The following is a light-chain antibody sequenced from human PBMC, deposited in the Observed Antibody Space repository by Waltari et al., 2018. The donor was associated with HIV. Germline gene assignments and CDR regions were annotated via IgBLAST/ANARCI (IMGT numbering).Light chain of an antibody. CDR3: QQSYSIPYT. V-gene: IGKV1-39*01. CDR2: AAS. Sequence: DIQMTQPPYSLSASVGDRVTITCRASQSISSNLNWYQQKPGKAPKLLIYAASSLQSGVPSRFSGSGSGTDFTLTISSLQPEDFATYYCQQSYSIPYTFGQGTKLEIK. CDR1: QSISSN. J-gene: IGKJ2*01.